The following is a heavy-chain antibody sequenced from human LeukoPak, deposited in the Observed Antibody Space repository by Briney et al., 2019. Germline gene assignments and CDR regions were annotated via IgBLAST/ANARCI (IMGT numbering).Heavy chain of an antibody. J-gene: IGHJ5*02. V-gene: IGHV4-39*01. D-gene: IGHD2-8*01. CDR3: ARHDPYCTNGVCYINWFDP. CDR1: GGSISSSSYY. CDR2: IYYSGST. Sequence: SETLSLTCTVSGGSISSSSYYWGWIRQPPGNGLEWIGSIYYSGSTFYNPSLKSRVTISVDTSKNQFSLKLSSVTAADTAVYYCARHDPYCTNGVCYINWFDPWGQGTLVTVSS.